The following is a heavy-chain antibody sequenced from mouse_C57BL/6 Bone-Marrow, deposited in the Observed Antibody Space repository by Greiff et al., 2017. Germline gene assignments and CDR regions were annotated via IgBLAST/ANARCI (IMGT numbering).Heavy chain of an antibody. CDR3: ARFGNHGGFAY. CDR2: IRYSGST. CDR1: GYSITSGYD. Sequence: EVKLQESGPGMVKPSQSLSLTCTVTGYSITSGYDWHWIRHFPGNKLEWMGYIRYSGSTNYNPSLKSRISITHDTSKNHFFLKLNSVTTEDTATYYCARFGNHGGFAYWGQGTLVTVSA. D-gene: IGHD2-1*01. V-gene: IGHV3-1*01. J-gene: IGHJ3*01.